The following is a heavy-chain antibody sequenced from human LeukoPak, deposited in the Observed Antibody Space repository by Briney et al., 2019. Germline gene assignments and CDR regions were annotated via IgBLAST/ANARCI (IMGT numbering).Heavy chain of an antibody. D-gene: IGHD7-27*01. CDR2: ISYDGSNK. CDR1: GFTVSSTY. V-gene: IGHV3-30*18. CDR3: AKIWAPSNFDY. Sequence: GSLRLSCAASGFTVSSTYMSWVRQAPGKGLEWVAVISYDGSNKYYADSVKGRFTISRDNSKNTLYLQMNSLRAEDTAVYYCAKIWAPSNFDYWGQGTLVTVSS. J-gene: IGHJ4*02.